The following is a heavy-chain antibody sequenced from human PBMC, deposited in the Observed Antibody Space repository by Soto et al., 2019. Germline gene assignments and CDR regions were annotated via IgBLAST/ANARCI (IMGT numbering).Heavy chain of an antibody. Sequence: ASVKVSCKASGYTFTSYGISWVRQAPGQGLEWMGWISAYNGNTNYAQKLQGRATMTTDTSTSTAYMELRSLRSDDTAVYYCARDLYYYDSSGYYDYWGQGTLVTVSS. V-gene: IGHV1-18*01. CDR2: ISAYNGNT. D-gene: IGHD3-22*01. CDR1: GYTFTSYG. J-gene: IGHJ4*02. CDR3: ARDLYYYDSSGYYDY.